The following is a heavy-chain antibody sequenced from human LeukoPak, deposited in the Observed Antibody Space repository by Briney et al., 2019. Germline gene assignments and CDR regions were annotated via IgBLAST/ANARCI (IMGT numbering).Heavy chain of an antibody. V-gene: IGHV3-21*01. J-gene: IGHJ4*02. Sequence: GGSLRLSCAASRFTFSSYSMNWVRQAPGKGLEWVSSISSSSSYIYYADSVKGRFTISRDNAKNSLYLQMNSLRAEDTAVYYCARDRDYGRSHFDYWGQGTLVTVSS. CDR3: ARDRDYGRSHFDY. CDR2: ISSSSSYI. CDR1: RFTFSSYS. D-gene: IGHD4-17*01.